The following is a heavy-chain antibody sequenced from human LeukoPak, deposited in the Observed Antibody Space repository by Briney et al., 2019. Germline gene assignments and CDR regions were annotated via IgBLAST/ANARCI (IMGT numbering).Heavy chain of an antibody. CDR3: ARGAGVWFGALQPYYYYYMDV. V-gene: IGHV4-59*12. CDR2: IYYSGST. J-gene: IGHJ6*03. D-gene: IGHD3-10*01. Sequence: PSETLSLTCTVSGGSISSYYRSWIRQPPGKGLEWIGYIYYSGSTNYNPSLKSRVTISVDTSKNQFSLKLSSVTAADTAVYYCARGAGVWFGALQPYYYYYMDVWGKGTTVTISS. CDR1: GGSISSYY.